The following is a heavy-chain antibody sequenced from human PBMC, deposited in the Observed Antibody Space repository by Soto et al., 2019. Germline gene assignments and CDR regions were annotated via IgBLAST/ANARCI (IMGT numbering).Heavy chain of an antibody. CDR3: ARDHYDFWRGYFWYFDL. D-gene: IGHD3-3*01. CDR1: GYTFTGYY. Sequence: VASVKVSCKASGYTFTGYYMHWVRQAPGQGLEWMGWINPNSGGTNYAQKFQGRVTMTRDTSISTAYMELSRLRSDDTAVYYCARDHYDFWRGYFWYFDLWGRGTLVTVSS. V-gene: IGHV1-2*02. J-gene: IGHJ2*01. CDR2: INPNSGGT.